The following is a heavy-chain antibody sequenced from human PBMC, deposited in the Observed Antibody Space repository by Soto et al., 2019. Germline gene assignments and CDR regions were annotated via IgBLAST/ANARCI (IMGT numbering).Heavy chain of an antibody. CDR1: GFTFSNYW. Sequence: TGGSLRLSCEASGFTFSNYWMSWVRQAPGKGLECVANTKQDGNQTYYLDSVKGRFTISIDNAKNSLYLQMNSLRVDDTAVYYCARYPNPTVPVLPFDLWGQGTQVTVSS. D-gene: IGHD4-4*01. CDR2: TKQDGNQT. J-gene: IGHJ4*02. CDR3: ARYPNPTVPVLPFDL. V-gene: IGHV3-7*03.